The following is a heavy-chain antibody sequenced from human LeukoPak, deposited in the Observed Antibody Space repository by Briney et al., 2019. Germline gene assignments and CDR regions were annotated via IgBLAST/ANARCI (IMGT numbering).Heavy chain of an antibody. CDR3: ARDGYGPYYFDY. D-gene: IGHD5-18*01. V-gene: IGHV3-7*01. CDR1: GFTFSSYW. CDR2: IKQDGSEK. J-gene: IGHJ4*02. Sequence: GGSLRLSCAAFGFTFSSYWMSWVRQAPGKGLEWVANIKQDGSEKYYVDSVKGRFTISRDNAKNSLYLQMNSLRAEDTAVYYCARDGYGPYYFDYWGQGTLVTVSS.